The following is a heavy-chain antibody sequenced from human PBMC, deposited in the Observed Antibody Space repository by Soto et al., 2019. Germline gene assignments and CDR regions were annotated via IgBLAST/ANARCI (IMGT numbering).Heavy chain of an antibody. D-gene: IGHD1-26*01. J-gene: IGHJ5*02. Sequence: SETRCITCSVSVFSITIYYWSWIRQPPGQGLEGIGFIYHSGSTNYNPSRKSRVSISIYTSNNQFSLILSSVTAADTAVYYCARVGLNNWFDPWGQGSLVTVSS. CDR2: IYHSGST. CDR3: ARVGLNNWFDP. CDR1: VFSITIYY. V-gene: IGHV4-59*01.